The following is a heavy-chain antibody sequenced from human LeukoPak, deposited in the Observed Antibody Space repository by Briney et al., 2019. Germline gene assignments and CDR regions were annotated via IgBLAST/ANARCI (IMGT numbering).Heavy chain of an antibody. CDR2: ITYSGSA. Sequence: PSETLSLTCTVSGGSISSSSYYWSWIRQPPGKGLEWIGTITYSGSAYYNPPLESRVTISIDPSKNQFSLTLSSVTAADTAIYYCARPRYAGGIDAFYIWGPGTMVTVSS. D-gene: IGHD5-12*01. CDR1: GGSISSSSYY. J-gene: IGHJ3*02. CDR3: ARPRYAGGIDAFYI. V-gene: IGHV4-39*01.